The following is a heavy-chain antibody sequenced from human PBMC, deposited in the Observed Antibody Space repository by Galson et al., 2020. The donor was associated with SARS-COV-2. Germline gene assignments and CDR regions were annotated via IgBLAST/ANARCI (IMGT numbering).Heavy chain of an antibody. CDR1: GYTFSTYG. D-gene: IGHD2-15*01. CDR2: ISAYSGNT. CDR3: AGVSIVVVVAATVDC. J-gene: IGHJ4*02. V-gene: IGHV1-18*01. Sequence: ASVKVSCKASGYTFSTYGTSWVRQAPGQGLEWMGWISAYSGNTNYAQKFQGRVTMTTDTSTSTAYMELRSLRSDDTAVYYCAGVSIVVVVAATVDCWGQGTLVTVSA.